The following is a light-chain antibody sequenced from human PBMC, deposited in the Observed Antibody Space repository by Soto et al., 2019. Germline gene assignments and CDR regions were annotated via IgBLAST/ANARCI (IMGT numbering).Light chain of an antibody. J-gene: IGKJ4*01. V-gene: IGKV3-20*01. CDR3: QQYGSSPIT. Sequence: EIVLTQSPGTLSLSPGERATLSCRASQSVSSSYLAWYQQKPGQAPRLLIYGASSRATGIPDRFSGSGSGTYVTVGISRGEPEDFAVYYCQQYGSSPITFGGGTKVEIK. CDR1: QSVSSSY. CDR2: GAS.